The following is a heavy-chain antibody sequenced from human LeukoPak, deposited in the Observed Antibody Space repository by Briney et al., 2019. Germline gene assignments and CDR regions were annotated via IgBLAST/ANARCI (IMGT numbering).Heavy chain of an antibody. CDR1: GGSISSGGYY. J-gene: IGHJ4*02. Sequence: SETLSLTCTVSGGSISSGGYYWSWIRQHPGKGLEWIGYIYSSGSTYYNPSLKSRVTISVDTSKNQFSLKLSSVTAADTAVYYCARAKYDFWSGYHIDYWGQGTLVTVSS. D-gene: IGHD3-3*01. CDR2: IYSSGST. CDR3: ARAKYDFWSGYHIDY. V-gene: IGHV4-31*03.